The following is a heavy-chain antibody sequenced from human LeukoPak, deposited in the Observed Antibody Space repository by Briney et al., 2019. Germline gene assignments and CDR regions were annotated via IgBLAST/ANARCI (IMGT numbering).Heavy chain of an antibody. D-gene: IGHD5-24*01. CDR1: GFTFSSYA. CDR2: ISYDGSNK. Sequence: GGSLRLSCAASGFTFSSYAMHWVRQAPGKGLEWVAVISYDGSNKYYADSVKGRFTISRDNSKNTLYLQMNSLRAEDTAVYYCARVGDGYNYFLDYWGQGTLVTVSS. V-gene: IGHV3-30-3*01. J-gene: IGHJ4*02. CDR3: ARVGDGYNYFLDY.